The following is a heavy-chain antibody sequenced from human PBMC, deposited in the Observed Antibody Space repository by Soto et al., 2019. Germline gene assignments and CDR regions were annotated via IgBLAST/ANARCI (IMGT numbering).Heavy chain of an antibody. D-gene: IGHD2-15*01. Sequence: PSETLSLTCTVSGGSISSSSYYWGWIRQPPGKGLEWIGSIYYSGSTYYNPSLKSRVTISVGTSKNQFSLKLSSVTAADTAVYYCARHTPAISISDHWGQGTLVTVSS. V-gene: IGHV4-39*01. J-gene: IGHJ4*02. CDR1: GGSISSSSYY. CDR2: IYYSGST. CDR3: ARHTPAISISDH.